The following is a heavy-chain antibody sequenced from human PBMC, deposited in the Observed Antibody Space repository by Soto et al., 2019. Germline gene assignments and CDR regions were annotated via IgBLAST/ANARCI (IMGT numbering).Heavy chain of an antibody. V-gene: IGHV3-30*18. J-gene: IGHJ6*03. D-gene: IGHD5-12*01. CDR1: GFIFITYG. CDR3: AKDRAVATEEYYMDV. CDR2: ISYDGSNK. Sequence: QVQLVESGGGVVQPGRSLRLSCEASGFIFITYGMHWVRQAPGKGLEWVSTISYDGSNKYYADSVKGRFTISRDNSKNTVDLQMNSLRSEDTAVYYCAKDRAVATEEYYMDVWGKGTTVTVS.